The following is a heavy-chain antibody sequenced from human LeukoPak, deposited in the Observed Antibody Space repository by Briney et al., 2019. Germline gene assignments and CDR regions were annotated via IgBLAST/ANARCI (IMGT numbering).Heavy chain of an antibody. D-gene: IGHD2-21*02. CDR2: ISSSSSYI. V-gene: IGHV3-21*01. CDR3: ARGGGHIVVVTAITYYFDY. J-gene: IGHJ4*02. Sequence: GGSLRLSCAASGFTFSSYSMNWVRQAPGKGLEWVSSISSSSSYIYYADSVKGRFTISRDNAKNSLYLQMNSLRAEDTAVYYCARGGGHIVVVTAITYYFDYWGQGTLVTVSS. CDR1: GFTFSSYS.